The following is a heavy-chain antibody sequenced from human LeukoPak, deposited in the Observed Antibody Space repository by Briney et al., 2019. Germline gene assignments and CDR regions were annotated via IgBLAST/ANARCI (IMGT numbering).Heavy chain of an antibody. D-gene: IGHD1-26*01. J-gene: IGHJ4*02. CDR1: GGSFSGYY. Sequence: PSETLSLTCAVYGGSFSGYYWSWIRQPPGKGLEWIGENNHSGSTNYNPSLKSRVTISVDTSKNQFSLKLSSVTAADTAVYYCAREGKLRGPVDYWGQGTLVTVSS. V-gene: IGHV4-34*01. CDR2: NNHSGST. CDR3: AREGKLRGPVDY.